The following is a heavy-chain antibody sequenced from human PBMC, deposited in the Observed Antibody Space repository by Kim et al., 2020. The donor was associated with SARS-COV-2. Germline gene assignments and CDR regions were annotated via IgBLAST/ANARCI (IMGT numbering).Heavy chain of an antibody. Sequence: GGSLRLSCAASGFTFSSYGMHWVRQAPGKGLERVAVIWYDGSNKYYADSVKGRFTISRDNSKNTLYLQMNSLRAEDTAVYYCARDKRDGLWFGELDYWGQGTLVTVSS. CDR1: GFTFSSYG. CDR3: ARDKRDGLWFGELDY. D-gene: IGHD3-10*01. CDR2: IWYDGSNK. V-gene: IGHV3-33*01. J-gene: IGHJ4*02.